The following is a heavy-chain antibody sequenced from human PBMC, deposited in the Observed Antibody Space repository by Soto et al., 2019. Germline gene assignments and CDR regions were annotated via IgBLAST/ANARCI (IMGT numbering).Heavy chain of an antibody. Sequence: QVQLQESGPGLVKPSETLSLTCSVSGGSISPFHWSWIRQPPGKGPEWIGYVYYPGSTNYNPSFTSRVTISVDTSKNQFSLKLTSVTAADTAVYYCVRCVGHFDFWGQGTLVTVSS. D-gene: IGHD1-26*01. CDR3: VRCVGHFDF. CDR2: VYYPGST. J-gene: IGHJ4*02. CDR1: GGSISPFH. V-gene: IGHV4-59*03.